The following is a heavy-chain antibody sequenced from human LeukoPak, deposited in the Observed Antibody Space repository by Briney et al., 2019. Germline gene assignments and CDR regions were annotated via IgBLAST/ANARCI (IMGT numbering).Heavy chain of an antibody. CDR2: ISSSSSYI. V-gene: IGHV3-21*01. D-gene: IGHD1-26*01. Sequence: GGSLRLSCAASGFTFSSYSMNWVRQAPGKGLEWVSSISSSSSYIYYADSVKGRFTISRDNAKNSLYLQMNSLRAEDTAVYYCARGQTIVGATGDFWGQGTLVTVSS. CDR3: ARGQTIVGATGDF. J-gene: IGHJ4*02. CDR1: GFTFSSYS.